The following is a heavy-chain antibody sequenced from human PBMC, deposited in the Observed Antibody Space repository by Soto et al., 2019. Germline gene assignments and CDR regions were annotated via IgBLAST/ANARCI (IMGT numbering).Heavy chain of an antibody. J-gene: IGHJ4*02. V-gene: IGHV3-11*01. D-gene: IGHD2-2*01. CDR1: GFTFRDYY. Sequence: GGSLRLSCAASGFTFRDYYMNWVRQAPGKGLELLSYISSSGSTMHYACSVKGRFTISRDSAKHSLYLQTNSLGAEDPAVYYCARDKGYYSSSSCSRAYWGRGTQV. CDR2: ISSSGSTM. CDR3: ARDKGYYSSSSCSRAY.